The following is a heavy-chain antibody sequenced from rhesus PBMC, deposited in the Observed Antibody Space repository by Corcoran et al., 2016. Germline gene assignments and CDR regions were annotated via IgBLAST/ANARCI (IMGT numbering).Heavy chain of an antibody. V-gene: IGHV3S16*01. Sequence: EVQLVESGGGLVQPGGSLRLSGAASGFTLSSYGMSWVRQAPGKGLEWVSSISSASSYIYYADSVKGRFTISRDNAKNSLSLQMNSLRAEDTAVYYCTYSSPFDYWGQGVLVTVSS. CDR1: GFTLSSYG. D-gene: IGHD6-13*01. J-gene: IGHJ4*01. CDR3: TYSSPFDY. CDR2: ISSASSYI.